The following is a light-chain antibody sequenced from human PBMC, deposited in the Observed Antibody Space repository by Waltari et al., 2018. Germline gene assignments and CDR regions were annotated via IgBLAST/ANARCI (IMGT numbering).Light chain of an antibody. V-gene: IGLV2-14*01. CDR1: TSDLGGYDY. J-gene: IGLJ3*02. CDR2: DVN. Sequence: QSALTQPASVSGSPGQSITISCTGTTSDLGGYDYVSWYQQHPGKAPKLLIYDVNSRPSGVSNRFSGSKSGNTASLIISGLQAEDEADYYCCSFTRSSTWVFGGGTKLTVL. CDR3: CSFTRSSTWV.